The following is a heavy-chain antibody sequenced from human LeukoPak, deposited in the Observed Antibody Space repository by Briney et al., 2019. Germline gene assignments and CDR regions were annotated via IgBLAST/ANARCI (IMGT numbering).Heavy chain of an antibody. CDR1: GGPISSHY. CDR2: INHSGST. D-gene: IGHD2-15*01. CDR3: ASLGYCSGGSCYPGWFDP. Sequence: PSETLSLTCTVSGGPISSHYWSWIRQPPGKGLEWIGEINHSGSTNYNPSLKSRVTISVDTSKNQFSLKLSSVTAADTAVYYCASLGYCSGGSCYPGWFDPWGQGTLVTVSS. J-gene: IGHJ5*02. V-gene: IGHV4-34*01.